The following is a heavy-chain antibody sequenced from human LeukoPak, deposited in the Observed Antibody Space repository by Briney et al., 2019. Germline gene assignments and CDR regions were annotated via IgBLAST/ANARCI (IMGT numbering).Heavy chain of an antibody. V-gene: IGHV3-48*04. CDR2: IGIDSGNT. J-gene: IGHJ4*02. D-gene: IGHD4-11*01. CDR3: ARDHNYAFDN. Sequence: GGSLRLSCAASGFIFNYYSMNWVRQAPGKGLEWISYIGIDSGNTKYADSVKGRFTISGDNVKSSLYLQMNSLRVEDTAVYYCARDHNYAFDNWGQGTLVTVSS. CDR1: GFIFNYYS.